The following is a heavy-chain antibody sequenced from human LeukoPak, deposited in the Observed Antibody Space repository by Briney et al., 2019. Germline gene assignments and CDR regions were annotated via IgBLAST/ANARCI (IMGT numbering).Heavy chain of an antibody. D-gene: IGHD6-19*01. CDR2: ISYDGSNK. CDR1: GFTFSSYG. V-gene: IGHV3-30*18. CDR3: AKEVTVAGRGDY. J-gene: IGHJ4*02. Sequence: GGSLRLSCAASGFTFSSYGMHWVRQAPGKGLEWVAVISYDGSNKYYADSVEGRFTISRDNSKNTLYLQMNSLRAEDTAVYYCAKEVTVAGRGDYWGQGTLVTVSS.